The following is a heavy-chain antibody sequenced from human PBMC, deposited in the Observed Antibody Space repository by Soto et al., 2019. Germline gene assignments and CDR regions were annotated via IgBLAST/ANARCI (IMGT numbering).Heavy chain of an antibody. D-gene: IGHD2-15*01. V-gene: IGHV1-18*01. CDR3: ARGVVVVAATPLDY. J-gene: IGHJ4*02. CDR1: GSTFTSYG. CDR2: ISAYNGNT. Sequence: QVQLVQSGAEVKKPGASVKVSCRVSGSTFTSYGFCWVRQAPEQGLEGVGWISAYNGNTNYAQKRQCRVTMTTDTPPSTAYMELRSLRSDDAAVYYGARGVVVVAATPLDYWGQGTLVTVSS.